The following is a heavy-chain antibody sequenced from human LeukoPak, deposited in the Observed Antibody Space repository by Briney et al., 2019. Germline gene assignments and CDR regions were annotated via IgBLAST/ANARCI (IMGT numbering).Heavy chain of an antibody. CDR3: ASGDYAPGY. CDR2: IDSDGSGA. D-gene: IGHD4-17*01. J-gene: IGHJ4*02. V-gene: IGHV3-74*01. CDR1: GFTFSTYW. Sequence: PGGSLRLSCAASGFTFSTYWMHWVRQAPGMGLVWASRIDSDGSGASYADSVKGRFTISRDNSKNTLYLQMNSLRAEDTAVYYCASGDYAPGYWGQGTLVTVSS.